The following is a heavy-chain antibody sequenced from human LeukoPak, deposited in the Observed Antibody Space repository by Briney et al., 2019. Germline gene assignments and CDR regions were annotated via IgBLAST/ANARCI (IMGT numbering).Heavy chain of an antibody. CDR3: AREGWHDDFDY. J-gene: IGHJ4*02. V-gene: IGHV3-48*03. CDR1: GFTFSSYE. CDR2: IGSSGSPI. D-gene: IGHD1-1*01. Sequence: GGSLRLSCAASGFTFSSYEMNWVRQAPGKGLEWVSYIGSSGSPIYYADSVKGRFTISRDNAKNSLHLQMISLRAEDTAVYYCAREGWHDDFDYWGQGTLVTVSS.